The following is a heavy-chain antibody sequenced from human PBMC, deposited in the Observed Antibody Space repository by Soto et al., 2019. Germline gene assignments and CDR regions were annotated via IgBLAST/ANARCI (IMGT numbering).Heavy chain of an antibody. Sequence: GGSLRLSCAASVFTVSSKYMTWVRQAPGKGLEWVSVIYGGGTTYYADSVKGRFTISRDNSKNTLYLQMNSLRAEDTAVYYCVQTTGWPGFDFWGRGTLVTVSS. CDR2: IYGGGTT. CDR3: VQTTGWPGFDF. V-gene: IGHV3-53*01. CDR1: VFTVSSKY. D-gene: IGHD6-19*01. J-gene: IGHJ4*02.